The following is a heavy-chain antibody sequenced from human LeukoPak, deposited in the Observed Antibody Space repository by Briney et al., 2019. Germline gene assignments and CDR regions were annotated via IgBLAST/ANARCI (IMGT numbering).Heavy chain of an antibody. V-gene: IGHV4-39*01. J-gene: IGHJ4*02. CDR1: GGSVSSGSYY. CDR2: VYYTGST. CDR3: TNRPAGAQYFDQ. Sequence: SETLSLTCTVSGGSVSSGSYYWGWIRQPPGKGLEWIGSVYYTGSTYKNPSLKGRVTISIDTSRNQFSLTVTSMTATDTAVYYCTNRPAGAQYFDQWGPGILVAVSS. D-gene: IGHD6-13*01.